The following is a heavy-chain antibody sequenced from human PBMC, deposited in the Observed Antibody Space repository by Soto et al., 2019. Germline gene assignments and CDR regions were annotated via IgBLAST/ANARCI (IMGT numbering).Heavy chain of an antibody. CDR3: HGNGA. CDR1: GFSVTANY. V-gene: IGHV3-53*01. D-gene: IGHD4-17*01. J-gene: IGHJ4*02. CDR2: IFSGGAT. Sequence: GGSLRLSCEVSGFSVTANYITWVRQAPGKGLEWVSVIFSGGATDYIDSVKGRFTISRDISKNALYLQMNSLRVEDTAVYYCHGNGAWGQGRPVTVSS.